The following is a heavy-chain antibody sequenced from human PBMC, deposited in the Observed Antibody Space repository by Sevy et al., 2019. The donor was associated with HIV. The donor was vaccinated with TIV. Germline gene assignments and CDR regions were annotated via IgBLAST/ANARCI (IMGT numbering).Heavy chain of an antibody. CDR3: ARETGSSHFDY. J-gene: IGHJ4*02. Sequence: GGSLRLSCAASGFTFSKYWMSWARQAPGKGLEWVVNINQDGSEKYYVDSVKGRFTISRDNGKNSLYLQMNSLRAEDTAVYYCARETGSSHFDYWGQGTLVTVSS. CDR2: INQDGSEK. V-gene: IGHV3-7*01. CDR1: GFTFSKYW. D-gene: IGHD3-10*01.